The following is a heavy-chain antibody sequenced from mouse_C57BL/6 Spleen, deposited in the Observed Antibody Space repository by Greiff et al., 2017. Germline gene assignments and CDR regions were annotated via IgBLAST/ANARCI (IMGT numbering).Heavy chain of an antibody. CDR1: GYTFPDYN. Sequence: EVQLQQSGPELVKPGASVKIPCKASGYTFPDYNMDWVKQSHGTSLEWIGDINPNNGGTIYNQKFKGKATLTVDKSSSTAYMELRSLTSQDTAVXYCAREKISGNYMDYWGQGTSVTVSS. CDR2: INPNNGGT. V-gene: IGHV1-18*01. CDR3: AREKISGNYMDY. J-gene: IGHJ4*01. D-gene: IGHD2-1*01.